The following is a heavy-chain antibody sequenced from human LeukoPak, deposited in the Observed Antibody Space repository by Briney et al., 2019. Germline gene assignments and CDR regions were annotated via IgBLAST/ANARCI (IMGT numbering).Heavy chain of an antibody. CDR1: XFTFGDYA. D-gene: IGHD6-13*01. CDR2: IRSKAYGGTT. Sequence: LXCXXXXFTFGDYAMSWFRQAPGKGLEWVGFIRSKAYGGTTEYAASVKGRFTISRDDSKSIAYLQMNSLKTEDTAVYYCTRQGYSSSAFDIWGQGTMVTVSS. CDR3: TRQGYSSSAFDI. V-gene: IGHV3-49*03. J-gene: IGHJ3*02.